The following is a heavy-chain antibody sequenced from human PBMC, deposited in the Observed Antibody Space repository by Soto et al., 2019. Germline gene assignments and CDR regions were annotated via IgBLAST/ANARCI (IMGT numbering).Heavy chain of an antibody. CDR2: ISGSGGST. CDR1: GFTFSSYA. D-gene: IGHD2-2*02. CDR3: ANPYPLGYYYYYYMDV. V-gene: IGHV3-23*01. Sequence: PGGSLRLSCAASGFTFSSYAMSWVRQAPGKGLEWVSAISGSGGSTYYADSVKGRFTISRDNSKNTLYLQMNSLRAEDTAVYYCANPYPLGYYYYYYMDVWGKGTXVTVSS. J-gene: IGHJ6*03.